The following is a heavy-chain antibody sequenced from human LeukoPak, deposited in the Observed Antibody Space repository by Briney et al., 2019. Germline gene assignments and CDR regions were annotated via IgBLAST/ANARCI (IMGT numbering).Heavy chain of an antibody. Sequence: PGGSLRLSCAASGFTFSSFNMNWVPQTPGKGLEWVSSISSRQNDVQYADSLEGRFTISRDNAKNSLYLQMKTLRAEDTAVYFCAREVGSGWNYSDLWGQGTLVTVSS. J-gene: IGHJ4*02. CDR1: GFTFSSFN. CDR3: AREVGSGWNYSDL. V-gene: IGHV3-21*01. D-gene: IGHD6-19*01. CDR2: ISSRQNDV.